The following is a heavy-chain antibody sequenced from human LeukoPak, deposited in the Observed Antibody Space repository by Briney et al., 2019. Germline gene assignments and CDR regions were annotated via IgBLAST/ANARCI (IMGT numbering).Heavy chain of an antibody. D-gene: IGHD3-22*01. CDR2: ISSSGSTI. CDR1: GFSFSDYD. Sequence: GGSLRLSCSASGFSFSDYDMNWFRQAPGKGLEWVSYISSSGSTIYYADSVKGRFTISRDNAKNSLYLQMNSLRAEDTAVYYCARDNYYDSSGPLGYWGQGTLVTVSS. J-gene: IGHJ4*02. V-gene: IGHV3-11*01. CDR3: ARDNYYDSSGPLGY.